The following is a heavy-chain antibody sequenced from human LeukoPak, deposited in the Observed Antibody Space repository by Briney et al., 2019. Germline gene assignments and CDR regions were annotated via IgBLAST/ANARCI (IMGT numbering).Heavy chain of an antibody. V-gene: IGHV3-7*03. CDR3: TTDCCSGSYYAEAAFDI. J-gene: IGHJ3*02. CDR1: GFTFSSYW. CDR2: IKQDGSEK. D-gene: IGHD1-26*01. Sequence: GGSLRLSCAASGFTFSSYWMSWVRQAPGKGLEWVANIKQDGSEKYYVDSVKGRFTISRDNAKNSLYLQMNSLRAEDTAVYYCTTDCCSGSYYAEAAFDIWGQGTMVTVSS.